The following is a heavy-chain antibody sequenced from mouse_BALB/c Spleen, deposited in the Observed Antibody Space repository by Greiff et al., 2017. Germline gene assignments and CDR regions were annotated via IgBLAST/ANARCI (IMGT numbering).Heavy chain of an antibody. CDR2: ISSGSSTI. CDR1: GFTFSSFG. Sequence: VQLKESGGGLVQPGGSRKLSCAASGFTFSSFGMHWVRQAPEKGLEWVAYISSGSSTIYYADTVKGRFTISRDNPKNTLFLQMTSLRSEDTAMYYCARNYEYDQAWFAYWGQGTLVTVSA. D-gene: IGHD2-4*01. V-gene: IGHV5-17*02. CDR3: ARNYEYDQAWFAY. J-gene: IGHJ3*01.